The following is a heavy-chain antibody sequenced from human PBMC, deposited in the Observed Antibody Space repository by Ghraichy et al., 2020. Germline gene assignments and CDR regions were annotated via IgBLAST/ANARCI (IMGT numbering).Heavy chain of an antibody. D-gene: IGHD6-6*01. J-gene: IGHJ6*03. CDR2: IYTSGST. V-gene: IGHV4-61*02. CDR3: ARGDSSSSKIYYYYYYMDV. Sequence: SETLSLTCTVSGGSISSGSYYWSWIRQPAGKGLEWIGRIYTSGSTNYNPSLKSRVTMSVDTSKNQFSLKLSSVTAADTAVYYCARGDSSSSKIYYYYYYMDVWGKGTTVTVSS. CDR1: GGSISSGSYY.